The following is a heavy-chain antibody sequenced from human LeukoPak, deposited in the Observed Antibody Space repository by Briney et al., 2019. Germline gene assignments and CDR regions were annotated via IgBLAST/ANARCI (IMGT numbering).Heavy chain of an antibody. CDR3: ARPFVRYGDYENYYFDY. CDR2: ISSDGTTR. J-gene: IGHJ4*02. Sequence: GGSLRLSCAASEFTFSTYSMNWVRQAPGKGLEWVSYISSDGTTRYYADSVKGRFTVSRDTAKHSLYLQMNSLRAEDTAVYYCARPFVRYGDYENYYFDYWGQGTLVTVSS. V-gene: IGHV3-48*01. D-gene: IGHD4-17*01. CDR1: EFTFSTYS.